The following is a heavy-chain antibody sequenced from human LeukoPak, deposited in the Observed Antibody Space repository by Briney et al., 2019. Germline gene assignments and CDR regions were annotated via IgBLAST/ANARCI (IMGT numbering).Heavy chain of an antibody. Sequence: PGGSLRLSCAASGFTFSSYGMHWVRQAPGKGLEWVAVISYDGSNKYYADSVKGRFTISRDNSKNTLYLQMNSLRAEDTAAYYCAKDFEYVGMDVWGQGTTVTVSS. CDR1: GFTFSSYG. CDR3: AKDFEYVGMDV. J-gene: IGHJ6*02. V-gene: IGHV3-30*18. D-gene: IGHD6-6*01. CDR2: ISYDGSNK.